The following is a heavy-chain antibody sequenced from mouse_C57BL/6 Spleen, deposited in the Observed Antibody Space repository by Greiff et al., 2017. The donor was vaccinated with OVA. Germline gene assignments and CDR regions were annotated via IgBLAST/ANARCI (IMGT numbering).Heavy chain of an antibody. CDR1: GYTFTSYW. CDR3: ARSYSNYAMDY. Sequence: QVQLQQPGAELVKPGASVKLSCKASGYTFTSYWMQWVKQRPGKGLEWIGRIYPGDGDTNYNGKFKGKATLTADKSSSTAYMQLSSLTSEDSAVYFCARSYSNYAMDYWGQGTSVTVSS. J-gene: IGHJ4*01. V-gene: IGHV1-82*01. D-gene: IGHD2-5*01. CDR2: IYPGDGDT.